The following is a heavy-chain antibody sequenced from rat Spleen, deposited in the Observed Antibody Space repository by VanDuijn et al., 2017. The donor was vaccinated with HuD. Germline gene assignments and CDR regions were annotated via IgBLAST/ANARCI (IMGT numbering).Heavy chain of an antibody. CDR1: GFTFSDYY. CDR2: ISTGGGST. V-gene: IGHV5-25*01. J-gene: IGHJ4*01. Sequence: EVQLVESGGGLVQPGRSMKLSCAASGFTFSDYYMAWVRQAPTKGLEWVAYISTGGGSTYYRDSVKGRFTISRDNAKSTLYLQMDSLRSEDTATYYCARGDVYYGSRVMDAWGQGASVTVSS. CDR3: ARGDVYYGSRVMDA. D-gene: IGHD1-6*01.